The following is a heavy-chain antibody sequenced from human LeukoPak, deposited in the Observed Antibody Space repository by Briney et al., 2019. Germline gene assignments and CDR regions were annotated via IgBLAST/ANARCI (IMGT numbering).Heavy chain of an antibody. Sequence: ASVKVSCKASGYTFTSYYMHWVRQAPGQGLEWRGIINPSGGSTSYAQKFQGRVTMTRDMSTSTVYMELSSLRSEDTAVYYCARTPRGGGFDYWGQGTLVTVSS. D-gene: IGHD2-15*01. CDR3: ARTPRGGGFDY. J-gene: IGHJ4*02. V-gene: IGHV1-46*01. CDR2: INPSGGST. CDR1: GYTFTSYY.